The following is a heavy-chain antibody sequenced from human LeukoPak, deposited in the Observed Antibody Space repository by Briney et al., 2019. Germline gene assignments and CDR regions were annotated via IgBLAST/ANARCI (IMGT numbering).Heavy chain of an antibody. CDR2: ICPDGTVT. CDR3: VRDFRSADY. Sequence: GGSLRLSCAASGFTFSTYCLHWVRQAPGKGPMWVSRICPDGTVTNYADSVKARFIISRDNARNTVYLQMNSLRVEDTAVYYCVRDFRSADYWGQGTLVTVSS. J-gene: IGHJ4*02. V-gene: IGHV3-74*01. CDR1: GFTFSTYC.